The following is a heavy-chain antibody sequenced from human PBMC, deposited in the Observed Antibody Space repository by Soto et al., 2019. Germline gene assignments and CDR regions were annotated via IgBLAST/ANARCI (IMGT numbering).Heavy chain of an antibody. J-gene: IGHJ4*02. Sequence: QVQLQQWGAGLLKPSETLSLTCAVYGGSFSGYYWTWIRQPPGKGLEWIGEINHSGSTNYKPSLRSRVTISVDTSKNQLSLKVNSLTAADTAVYYCARGRTLITGTSLDYWGQGTLVTVSS. CDR1: GGSFSGYY. D-gene: IGHD1-20*01. V-gene: IGHV4-34*01. CDR3: ARGRTLITGTSLDY. CDR2: INHSGST.